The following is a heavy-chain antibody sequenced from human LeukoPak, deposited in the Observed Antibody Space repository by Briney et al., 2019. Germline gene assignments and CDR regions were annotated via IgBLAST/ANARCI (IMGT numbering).Heavy chain of an antibody. CDR3: AKGGLSTTVTTHGMDV. Sequence: GGSLRLSCAASGFTFSSYGMHWVRQAPGKGLEWVAVISYDGSNKYYADSVKGRFTISRDNSKNTLYLQMNSPRAEDTAVYYCAKGGLSTTVTTHGMDVWGQGTTVTVSS. D-gene: IGHD4-17*01. CDR2: ISYDGSNK. CDR1: GFTFSSYG. J-gene: IGHJ6*02. V-gene: IGHV3-30*18.